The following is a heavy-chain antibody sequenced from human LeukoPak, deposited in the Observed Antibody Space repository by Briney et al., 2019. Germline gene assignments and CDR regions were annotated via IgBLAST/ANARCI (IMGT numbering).Heavy chain of an antibody. Sequence: GGSLRLSCVASGFSVSSYGMSWVRQAPGKAPEWVSLLYSNGGTYYADSVEGRFIISRDNSKNTLYLQMNNLRVEDTAVYHCVRDRAEGRAWVEFDPWGQGTVVTVSS. CDR2: LYSNGGT. J-gene: IGHJ5*02. CDR3: VRDRAEGRAWVEFDP. CDR1: GFSVSSYG. V-gene: IGHV3-66*03.